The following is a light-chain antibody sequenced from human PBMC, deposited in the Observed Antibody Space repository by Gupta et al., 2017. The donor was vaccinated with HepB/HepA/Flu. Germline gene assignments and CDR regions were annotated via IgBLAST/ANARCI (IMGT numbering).Light chain of an antibody. V-gene: IGKV2-30*01. CDR1: QSLVASDGDTY. CDR3: EQGSHWLPM. J-gene: IGKJ1*01. Sequence: VLMTQSPLSLPVSLGQSASISCRSSQSLVASDGDTYLNWFHQRPGQSPRRLLYKVSKRDSGVPERFSGSGSGTQFTLTISSFEAEDVGIFYCEQGSHWLPMIGQGTKVDI. CDR2: KVS.